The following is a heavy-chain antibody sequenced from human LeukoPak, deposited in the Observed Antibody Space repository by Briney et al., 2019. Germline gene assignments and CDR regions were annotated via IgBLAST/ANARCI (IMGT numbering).Heavy chain of an antibody. D-gene: IGHD3-22*01. Sequence: SETLSLTCAVYGGSFSGYYWSWICQPPGKGLEWIGENNHSGSTNYNPSLKSRVTISVDTSKNQFSLKLSSVTAADTAVYYCARLLLASSGYYQDCWGQGTLVTVSS. V-gene: IGHV4-34*01. CDR1: GGSFSGYY. CDR2: NNHSGST. CDR3: ARLLLASSGYYQDC. J-gene: IGHJ4*02.